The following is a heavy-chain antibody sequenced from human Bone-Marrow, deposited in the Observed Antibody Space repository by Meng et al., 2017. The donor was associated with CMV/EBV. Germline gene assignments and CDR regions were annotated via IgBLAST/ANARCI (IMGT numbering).Heavy chain of an antibody. V-gene: IGHV5-51*01. CDR2: IYPGDSDT. J-gene: IGHJ4*02. CDR3: ASVAIWYCSSTSCSYFDY. CDR1: GYSFTSYW. D-gene: IGHD2-2*01. Sequence: GESLKISCKGSGYSFTSYWIGWVRQMPGKGLEWMGIIYPGDSDTRYSPSFQGQVTISADKSISTAYLQWSSLKASDTAMYYCASVAIWYCSSTSCSYFDYWGQGTLVTVSS.